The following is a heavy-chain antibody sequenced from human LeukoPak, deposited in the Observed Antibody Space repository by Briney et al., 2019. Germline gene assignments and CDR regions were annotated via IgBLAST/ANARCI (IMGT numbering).Heavy chain of an antibody. CDR2: IGDTDNRA. J-gene: IGHJ4*02. Sequence: GGSLRLSCAASGFTFRSYAMSWVRQAPGKGLEWLSGIGDTDNRAYYAASVKGRFTISRDNSKNTLYLQMNSLRAEDTAVYYCARGEPGFGGLPTVLDNWGQGTLVTVSS. D-gene: IGHD4-23*01. V-gene: IGHV3-23*01. CDR3: ARGEPGFGGLPTVLDN. CDR1: GFTFRSYA.